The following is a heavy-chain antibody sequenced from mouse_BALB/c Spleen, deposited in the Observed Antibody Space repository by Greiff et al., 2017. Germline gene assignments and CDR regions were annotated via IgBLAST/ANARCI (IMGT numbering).Heavy chain of an antibody. D-gene: IGHD1-1*01. J-gene: IGHJ1*01. Sequence: ESGPGLVKPSQSLSLTCSVTGYSITSGYYWNWIRQFPGNKLEWMGYISYDGSNNYNPSLKNRISITRDTSKNQFFLKLNSVTTEDTATYYCARARDGFTPYFDVWGAGTTVTVSS. V-gene: IGHV3-6*02. CDR2: ISYDGSN. CDR1: GYSITSGYY. CDR3: ARARDGFTPYFDV.